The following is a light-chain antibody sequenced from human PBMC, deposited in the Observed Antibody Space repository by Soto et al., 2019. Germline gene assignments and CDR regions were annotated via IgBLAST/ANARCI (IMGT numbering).Light chain of an antibody. CDR2: GAS. Sequence: IVFTQSPSTLSLSPGERTTLSCRASPSISRYLAWYQQKPGQGPRLLIYGASSRATGTPDRFSGSGSGTDFTLTINRLEPEDFALYYCQQYGSSPPTFGQGTKVDIK. CDR3: QQYGSSPPT. V-gene: IGKV3-20*01. J-gene: IGKJ1*01. CDR1: PSISRY.